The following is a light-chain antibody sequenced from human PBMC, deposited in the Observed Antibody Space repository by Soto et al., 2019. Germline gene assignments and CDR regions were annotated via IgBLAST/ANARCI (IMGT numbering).Light chain of an antibody. V-gene: IGKV3-15*01. CDR1: QSISSN. CDR3: QQYTHWPVWS. Sequence: EIVLTQSPATLSVSPGERATLSCRASQSISSNLAWYQQKPGQAPRLLIYGPSTRATGVPARFSGSGSGTEFTLTISSRQSEDFAMYYCQQYTHWPVWSVGQGTKVEIK. J-gene: IGKJ1*01. CDR2: GPS.